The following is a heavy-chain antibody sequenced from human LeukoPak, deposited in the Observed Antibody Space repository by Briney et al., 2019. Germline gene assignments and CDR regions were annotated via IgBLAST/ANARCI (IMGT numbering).Heavy chain of an antibody. V-gene: IGHV3-30*18. Sequence: PGRSLRLSCAASGFTFSSYGMHWVRQAPGKGLEWVAVISYDGSRKHYADSVKGRFTISRDNSKNTLDLQMNSMRAEDTALYYCAKEDGDGDYPNWFDPWGQGTLVTVSS. CDR1: GFTFSSYG. D-gene: IGHD4-17*01. J-gene: IGHJ5*02. CDR2: ISYDGSRK. CDR3: AKEDGDGDYPNWFDP.